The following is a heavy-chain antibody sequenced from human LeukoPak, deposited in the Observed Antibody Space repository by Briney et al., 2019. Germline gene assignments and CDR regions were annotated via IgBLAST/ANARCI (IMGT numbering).Heavy chain of an antibody. Sequence: ASVKVSCKASGYTFTNYYSHWVRQAPGQRREWMGVINPSGGSISYAQKFQGRVTMTRDTSTSTVYMELSSLRSEDTAVYYCASNYDSSGYYYGAFNHWGQGTLVTVSS. V-gene: IGHV1-46*01. CDR2: INPSGGSI. J-gene: IGHJ5*02. CDR1: GYTFTNYY. CDR3: ASNYDSSGYYYGAFNH. D-gene: IGHD3-22*01.